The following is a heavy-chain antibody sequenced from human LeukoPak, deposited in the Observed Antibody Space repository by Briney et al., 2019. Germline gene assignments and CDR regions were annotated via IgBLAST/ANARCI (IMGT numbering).Heavy chain of an antibody. CDR1: GYIFNGYY. CDR3: ARNGQLLSGGNWFDP. V-gene: IGHV1-2*02. CDR2: INPKNGDT. Sequence: ASVKVSCKASGYIFNGYYIHWVRQAPGQGPEWMGWINPKNGDTKCAQKFKGRVTMTRDTSISTAYMELSSLRSDDTAFYYCARNGQLLSGGNWFDPWGQGALVTVSS. J-gene: IGHJ5*02. D-gene: IGHD2-2*01.